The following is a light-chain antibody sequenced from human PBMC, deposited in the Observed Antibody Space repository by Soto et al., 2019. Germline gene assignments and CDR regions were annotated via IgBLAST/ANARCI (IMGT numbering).Light chain of an antibody. CDR1: QSIYNY. V-gene: IGKV1-39*01. CDR3: QQTYSTPWT. CDR2: AAS. Sequence: DIQMPQSPSSLSAAVGDRVTITCRASQSIYNYLNWFQQKPVKAPILLIYAASTLQSGVPSTFSGSGSGTHFTLTISSLQPDDFATYWGQQTYSTPWTFGQGTKVDVK. J-gene: IGKJ1*01.